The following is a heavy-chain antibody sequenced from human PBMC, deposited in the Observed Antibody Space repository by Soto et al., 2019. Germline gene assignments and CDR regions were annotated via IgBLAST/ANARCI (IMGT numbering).Heavy chain of an antibody. V-gene: IGHV4-59*01. J-gene: IGHJ6*02. CDR2: IYYSGST. Sequence: SETLSLTCTVSGGSISSYYWSWIRQPPGKGLEWIGYIYYSGSTNYNPSLKSRVTISVDTSKNQFSLKLSSVTAADTAVYYCARDGYKYGMDVWGQGTTVTVSS. CDR3: ARDGYKYGMDV. D-gene: IGHD1-20*01. CDR1: GGSISSYY.